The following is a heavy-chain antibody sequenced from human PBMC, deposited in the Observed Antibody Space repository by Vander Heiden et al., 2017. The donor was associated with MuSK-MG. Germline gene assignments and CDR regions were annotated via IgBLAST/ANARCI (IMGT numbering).Heavy chain of an antibody. D-gene: IGHD2-21*02. CDR2: RDYRGSP. CDR3: ARLKKGDFYYHYYMDV. CDR1: GGTINSLTQF. J-gene: IGHJ6*03. V-gene: IGHV4-39*01. Sequence: QLQLQESGPGLVQSPGTLSLGCAISGGTINSLTQFWGWVRQATGKKIAWNGNRDYRGSPSSNPSLRSRVTISRDPSKNQFSLRLTSVTAADTAMYFFARLKKGDFYYHYYMDVWGKGTSVAVSS.